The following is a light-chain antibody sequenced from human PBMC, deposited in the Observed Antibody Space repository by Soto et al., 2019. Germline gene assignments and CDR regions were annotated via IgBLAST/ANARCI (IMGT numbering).Light chain of an antibody. J-gene: IGKJ4*01. V-gene: IGKV3-20*01. CDR3: PQYDNSPLT. Sequence: EIVLTQTPGTLSLSPGERATLSCRASQSVSSNFLAWYQQKPGQAPRLLIYGASSRATGIPDRFSGSGSGTDFTLTISRLEPEDFAVYYCPQYDNSPLTFGGGTKVEIK. CDR2: GAS. CDR1: QSVSSNF.